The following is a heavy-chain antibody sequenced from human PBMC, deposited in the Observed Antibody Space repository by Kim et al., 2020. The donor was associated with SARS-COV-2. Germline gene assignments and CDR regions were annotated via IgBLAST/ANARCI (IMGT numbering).Heavy chain of an antibody. Sequence: GGSLRLSCAASGFTFSSYAMHWVRQAPGKGLEWVAVISYDGSNKYYADSVKGRFTISRDNSKNTLYLQMNSLRAEDTAVYYCARGGPRPLGDSPDYWGQGTVVTVSS. D-gene: IGHD2-21*02. CDR3: ARGGPRPLGDSPDY. CDR1: GFTFSSYA. J-gene: IGHJ4*02. V-gene: IGHV3-30*04. CDR2: ISYDGSNK.